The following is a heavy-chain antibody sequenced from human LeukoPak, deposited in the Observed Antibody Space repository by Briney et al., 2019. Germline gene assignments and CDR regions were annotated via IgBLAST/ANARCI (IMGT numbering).Heavy chain of an antibody. J-gene: IGHJ6*02. CDR3: ARIAAAGDYYYGMDV. CDR2: INHSGST. V-gene: IGHV4-34*01. D-gene: IGHD6-13*01. Sequence: SETLSLTCAVYGGSFSGYYWSWIRQPPGKGLEWIGEINHSGSTNYNPSLKSRVTISVDTSKNQFSLKLSSVTAADTAVYYCARIAAAGDYYYGMDVWGQGTTVTVSS. CDR1: GGSFSGYY.